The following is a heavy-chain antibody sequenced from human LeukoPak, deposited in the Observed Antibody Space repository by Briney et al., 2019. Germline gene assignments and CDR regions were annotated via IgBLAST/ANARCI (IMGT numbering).Heavy chain of an antibody. Sequence: SETLSLTCAVYGGSFSGYYWSWIRQPPGKGLEWIGEINHSGSTNYNPSLKSRVTISVDTSKNQFSLKLSSVTAADTAVYYCARARPTYSSGWYQYYFDYWGQGTLVTVSS. CDR2: INHSGST. V-gene: IGHV4-34*01. CDR3: ARARPTYSSGWYQYYFDY. D-gene: IGHD6-19*01. J-gene: IGHJ4*02. CDR1: GGSFSGYY.